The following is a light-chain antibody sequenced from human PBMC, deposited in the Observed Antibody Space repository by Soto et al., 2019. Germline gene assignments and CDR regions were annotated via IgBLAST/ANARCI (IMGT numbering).Light chain of an antibody. V-gene: IGKV3-20*01. CDR3: QQYDNWPWT. Sequence: EVVLTQSPGTLSLSPGERATLSSRASQSVAANYLAWYQQKRGQAPRLLIYGASSRATGIPARFSGSGSGTDFTLTISSLQSEDVAVYYCQQYDNWPWTFGQGTKVDIK. J-gene: IGKJ1*01. CDR1: QSVAANY. CDR2: GAS.